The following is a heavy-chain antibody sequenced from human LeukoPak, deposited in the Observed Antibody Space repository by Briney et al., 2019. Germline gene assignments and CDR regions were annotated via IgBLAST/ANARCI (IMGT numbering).Heavy chain of an antibody. Sequence: SGTLSLTCTVSGGSISNSNWWSWVRQSPGKGLEWIGEIHHSGITNYNPSLKSRVTISVDTSKNQLSLKLSSVTAADTAVYYCARHSAGGYDRDFDYWGQGTLVTVSS. CDR3: ARHSAGGYDRDFDY. D-gene: IGHD5-12*01. J-gene: IGHJ4*02. V-gene: IGHV4-4*02. CDR2: IHHSGIT. CDR1: GGSISNSNW.